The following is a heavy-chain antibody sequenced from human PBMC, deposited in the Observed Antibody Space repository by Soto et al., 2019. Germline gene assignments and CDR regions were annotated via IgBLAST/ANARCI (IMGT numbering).Heavy chain of an antibody. CDR2: IIPIFGTA. CDR1: GGTFSSYA. D-gene: IGHD2-21*02. V-gene: IGHV1-69*13. CDR3: ARGLVLYCGGDRPIRLAP. J-gene: IGHJ5*02. Sequence: SVKVSCKASGGTFSSYAISWVRQAPGQGLEWMGGIIPIFGTANYAQKFQGRVTITADESTSTAYMELSSLRSEDTAVYYCARGLVLYCGGDRPIRLAPWGQGTLVTVSS.